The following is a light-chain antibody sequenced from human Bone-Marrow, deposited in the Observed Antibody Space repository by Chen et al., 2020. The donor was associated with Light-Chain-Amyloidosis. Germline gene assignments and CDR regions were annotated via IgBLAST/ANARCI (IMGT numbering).Light chain of an antibody. V-gene: IGLV2-14*01. CDR1: SSDVGGYNY. J-gene: IGLJ2*01. CDR2: DVS. CDR3: SSYTSSSAVV. Sequence: QSALTQPASVSGSPGQSLTISCTGTSSDVGGYNYVSWYQQHPGKAPKLMIYDVSNRPSGVSNRCPGSKSGNTASLTISGIQAEDEADYDCSSYTSSSAVVFGGGTKLTVL.